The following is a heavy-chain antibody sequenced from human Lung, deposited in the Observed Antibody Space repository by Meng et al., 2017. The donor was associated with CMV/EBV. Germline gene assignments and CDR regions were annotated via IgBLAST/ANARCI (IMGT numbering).Heavy chain of an antibody. CDR3: LRRSGGSV. Sequence: GPLRASGPARVKPSETLSLTCAVSGDSITNHNWWAWVRQPPGKGLEWIGEIPHRGSSAYNPSLKSRVSMSIDKSKNQFSLKLTSVTAADTAVYHCLRRSGGSVWGQGTLVTVSS. CDR2: IPHRGSS. J-gene: IGHJ1*01. V-gene: IGHV4-4*02. D-gene: IGHD3-10*01. CDR1: GDSITNHNW.